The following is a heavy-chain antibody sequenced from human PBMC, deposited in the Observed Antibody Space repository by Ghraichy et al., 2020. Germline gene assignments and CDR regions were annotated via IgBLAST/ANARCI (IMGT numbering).Heavy chain of an antibody. CDR3: ARDRLGGSPPAENQFDL. CDR2: IYYSGST. V-gene: IGHV4-59*01. CDR1: GGSISSYY. D-gene: IGHD1-14*01. Sequence: SETLSLTCTVSGGSISSYYWSWIRQPPGKGLEWIGYIYYSGSTNYNPSLKSRVTISVDTSKNQFSLKLSSVTAADTAVYYCARDRLGGSPPAENQFDLWGRGTLVTVSS. J-gene: IGHJ2*01.